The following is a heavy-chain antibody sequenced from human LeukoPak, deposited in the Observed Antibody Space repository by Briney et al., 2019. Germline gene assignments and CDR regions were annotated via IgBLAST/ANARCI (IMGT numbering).Heavy chain of an antibody. CDR3: AREGVAYCGGDCYSFWFDP. D-gene: IGHD2-21*02. CDR2: IYTSGST. V-gene: IGHV4-61*02. Sequence: PSQTLSLTCTVSGGSISSGSYYWSWIRQPAGKGLEWIGRIYTSGSTNYNPSLKSRVTISVDTSKNQFSLKLSSVTAADTAVYYCAREGVAYCGGDCYSFWFDPWAREPWSPSPQ. CDR1: GGSISSGSYY. J-gene: IGHJ5*02.